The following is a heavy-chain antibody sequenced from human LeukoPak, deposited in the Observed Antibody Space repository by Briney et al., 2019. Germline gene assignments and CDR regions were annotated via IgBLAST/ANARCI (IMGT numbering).Heavy chain of an antibody. J-gene: IGHJ4*02. CDR1: GFSFSNYW. Sequence: PGGSRRLSCAASGFSFSNYWMCWVRQAPGKGLVCVSRINSDGSTKTYADSVKGRFTISRDNSKDTLYLQMGSLRAEDMGVYYCARVRGSRTQKYFDYWGQGTLVTVSS. CDR3: ARVRGSRTQKYFDY. V-gene: IGHV3-74*03. D-gene: IGHD1-14*01. CDR2: INSDGSTK.